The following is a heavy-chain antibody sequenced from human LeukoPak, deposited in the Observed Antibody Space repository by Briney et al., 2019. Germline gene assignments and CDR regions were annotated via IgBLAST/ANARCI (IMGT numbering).Heavy chain of an antibody. CDR2: IYYSGST. Sequence: SETLSLTCTVSGGSISSSSYYWGWIRQPPGKGLEWIGSIYYSGSTYYNPSLKSRVTISVDTSKNQFSLKLSSVTAADTAVCYCARRADGYSYGHAYYFDYWGQGTLVTVSS. V-gene: IGHV4-39*01. CDR1: GGSISSSSYY. D-gene: IGHD5-18*01. CDR3: ARRADGYSYGHAYYFDY. J-gene: IGHJ4*02.